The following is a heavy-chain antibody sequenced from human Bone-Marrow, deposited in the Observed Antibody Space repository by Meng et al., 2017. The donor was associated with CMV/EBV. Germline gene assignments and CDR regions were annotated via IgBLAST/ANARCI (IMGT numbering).Heavy chain of an antibody. Sequence: SETLSLTCTVSRGSISSSSHYWGWVRQAPGKGLEWIGSMLYGGSTLYNPSLKSRVSISIDVSKNQFSLSLSSMTAADTAVYFCARSIVRNSWSYFDPWGQGTVVTVSS. J-gene: IGHJ4*02. CDR3: ARSIVRNSWSYFDP. CDR2: MLYGGST. CDR1: RGSISSSSHY. V-gene: IGHV4-39*07. D-gene: IGHD6-13*01.